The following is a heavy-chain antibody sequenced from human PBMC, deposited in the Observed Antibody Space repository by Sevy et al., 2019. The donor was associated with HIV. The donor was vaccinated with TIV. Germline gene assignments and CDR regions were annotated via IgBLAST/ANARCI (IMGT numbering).Heavy chain of an antibody. CDR3: ARARDQFFITMPFGY. V-gene: IGHV3-48*01. J-gene: IGHJ4*02. Sequence: GGSLRLSCAASGFTFSSYSMNWVRQAPGKGLEWVSYISSSSSTIYYAGSVKGRFTISRDNAKNSMYLQMNSLRAEDTAVYYCARARDQFFITMPFGYWGQGTLVTVSS. D-gene: IGHD3-10*01. CDR2: ISSSSSTI. CDR1: GFTFSSYS.